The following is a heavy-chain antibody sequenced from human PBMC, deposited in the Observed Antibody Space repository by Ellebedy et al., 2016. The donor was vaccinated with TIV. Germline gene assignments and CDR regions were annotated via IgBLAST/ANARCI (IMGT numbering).Heavy chain of an antibody. V-gene: IGHV3-23*01. CDR2: ISGGAGST. CDR3: AKQPAPGSSAAPFDFDY. D-gene: IGHD6-13*01. J-gene: IGHJ4*02. Sequence: GESLKISXTASGFTFRTYAMSWVRQTPGKGLEWLSSISGGAGSTEYADSVKGRFTISRDNSNNTLYLQMTSLRVEDTAIYYCAKQPAPGSSAAPFDFDYWGQGTLVTVSS. CDR1: GFTFRTYA.